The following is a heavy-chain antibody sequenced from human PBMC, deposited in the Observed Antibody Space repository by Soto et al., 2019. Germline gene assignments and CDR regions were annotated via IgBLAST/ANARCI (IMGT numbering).Heavy chain of an antibody. Sequence: SETLSLTCTVSGGSISRYYWSWIRQPPGKGLEWIGYTYYSGSTNYNPSLKSRVTISVDTSKNQFSLKLNSVTAAHTAVYYCARPQGGRRGWDNWLDPGGEGTLVTVSS. CDR3: ARPQGGRRGWDNWLDP. V-gene: IGHV4-59*01. CDR2: TYYSGST. D-gene: IGHD3-16*01. CDR1: GGSISRYY. J-gene: IGHJ5*02.